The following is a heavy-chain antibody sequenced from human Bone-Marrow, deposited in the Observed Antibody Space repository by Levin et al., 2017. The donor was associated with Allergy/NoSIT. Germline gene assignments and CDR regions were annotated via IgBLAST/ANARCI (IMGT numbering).Heavy chain of an antibody. Sequence: GESLKISCETSGYYFNSYYMHWVRQAPGQGLEWIGIFNPSSDDTRYAPKYQGRVTLTRDPSTDTGYMELTSLTSEDTAVYYCVRDQDEMSFGDYWGQGTLVIVSS. CDR2: FNPSSDDT. CDR1: GYYFNSYY. V-gene: IGHV1-46*02. CDR3: VRDQDEMSFGDY. J-gene: IGHJ4*02. D-gene: IGHD3/OR15-3a*01.